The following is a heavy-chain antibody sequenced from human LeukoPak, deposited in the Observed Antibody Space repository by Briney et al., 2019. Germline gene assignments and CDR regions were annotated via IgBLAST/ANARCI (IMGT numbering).Heavy chain of an antibody. J-gene: IGHJ4*02. CDR1: GGSISSTSYY. V-gene: IGHV4-39*07. Sequence: SETLSLTCTVSGGSISSTSYYWSWIRQPPGKGLEWIGEINHSGSTNYNPSLKSRVTISVDTSKNQFSLKLSSVTAADTAVYYCARGFGAVAGTPFGYWGQGTLVTVSS. CDR2: INHSGST. D-gene: IGHD6-19*01. CDR3: ARGFGAVAGTPFGY.